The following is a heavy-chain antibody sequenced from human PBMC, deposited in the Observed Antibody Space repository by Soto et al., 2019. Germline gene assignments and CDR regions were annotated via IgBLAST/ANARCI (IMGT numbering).Heavy chain of an antibody. CDR2: IYYSGST. CDR3: ARGGSSPDY. D-gene: IGHD6-6*01. J-gene: IGHJ4*02. Sequence: QVQLQESGPGLVKPSQTLSLTCTVSGGSISSGGYYWSWIRQHPGKGLEWIGYIYYSGSTYYNPSLXDRXTXAVDTSKNQCALTLSSVTAADTAVYYCARGGSSPDYWGQGTLVTVSS. V-gene: IGHV4-31*03. CDR1: GGSISSGGYY.